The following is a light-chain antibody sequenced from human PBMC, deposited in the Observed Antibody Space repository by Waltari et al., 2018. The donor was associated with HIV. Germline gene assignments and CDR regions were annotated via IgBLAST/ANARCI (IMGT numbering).Light chain of an antibody. CDR3: QQSYSPVIT. J-gene: IGKJ5*01. CDR2: AAS. V-gene: IGKV1-39*01. Sequence: DIQMTQSPSSLSASVGDRVTITCRASQSISSYLNWYQQKPGEAPKVLIFAASTLQSGVPSRFSGSGSETDFTLTISSLQPEDFATYYCQQSYSPVITFGQGTRLENK. CDR1: QSISSY.